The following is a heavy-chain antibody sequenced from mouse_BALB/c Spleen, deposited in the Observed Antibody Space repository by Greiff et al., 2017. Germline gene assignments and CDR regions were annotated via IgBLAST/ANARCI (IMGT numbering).Heavy chain of an antibody. CDR2: ISSGGST. J-gene: IGHJ2*01. Sequence: EVQLQQSGGGLVKPGGSLKLSCAASGFTFSSYAMSWVRQTPEKRLEWVASISSGGSTYNPDSVKGRFTISRDNARNILYLQMSSLRSEDTAMYYCARGTARAPYYFDYWGQGTTLTVSA. D-gene: IGHD3-2*01. CDR3: ARGTARAPYYFDY. CDR1: GFTFSSYA. V-gene: IGHV5-6-5*01.